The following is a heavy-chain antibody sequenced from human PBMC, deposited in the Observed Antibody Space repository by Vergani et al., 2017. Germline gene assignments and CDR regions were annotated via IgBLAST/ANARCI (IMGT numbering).Heavy chain of an antibody. CDR3: ARAVSTAVVDAPGY. V-gene: IGHV3-13*01. CDR2: IGTDGDT. J-gene: IGHJ4*02. Sequence: EVQLVESGGGLVQPGGSLRLSCAASGFTFSSYDMHWVRQATGKGLGCVSAIGTDGDTYYPGSVKGRFTLSRENAKNSLYLQMNSLRAGDTAIYYCARAVSTAVVDAPGYWGQGTLVTVSS. CDR1: GFTFSSYD. D-gene: IGHD4-23*01.